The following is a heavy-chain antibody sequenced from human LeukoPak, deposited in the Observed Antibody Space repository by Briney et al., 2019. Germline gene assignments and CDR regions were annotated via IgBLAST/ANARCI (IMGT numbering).Heavy chain of an antibody. D-gene: IGHD3-10*01. CDR1: GGSISSSSYY. V-gene: IGHV4-39*01. CDR3: ASPRDTGDY. Sequence: SGTLSLTCTVSGGSISSSSYYWGWIRQPPGKGLEWIGSIYYSGSTYYNPSLKSRVTISVDTSKNQFSLKLSSVTAADTAVYYCASPRDTGDYWGQGTLVTVSS. J-gene: IGHJ4*02. CDR2: IYYSGST.